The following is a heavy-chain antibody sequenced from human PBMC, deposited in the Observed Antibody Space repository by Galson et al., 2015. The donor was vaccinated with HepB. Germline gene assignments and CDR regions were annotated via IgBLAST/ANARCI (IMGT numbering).Heavy chain of an antibody. CDR2: ISYDGSNQ. D-gene: IGHD3-16*01. CDR3: ARAVGMIITYFDQ. V-gene: IGHV3-30-3*01. J-gene: IGHJ4*02. Sequence: SLRLSCAASRFNFRSYAMYWVRQAPGKGLEWVAIISYDGSNQYYPDSVKGRFTISRDNSKNTLYLQMNSLRAEDTAVYYCARAVGMIITYFDQWGQGTLVTVSS. CDR1: RFNFRSYA.